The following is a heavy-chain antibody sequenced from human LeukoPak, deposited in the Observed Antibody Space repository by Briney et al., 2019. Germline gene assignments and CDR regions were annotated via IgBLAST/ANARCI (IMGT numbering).Heavy chain of an antibody. J-gene: IGHJ6*03. CDR3: ARIGRIYNYYMDV. CDR1: GFTVSSNY. V-gene: IGHV3-7*01. Sequence: PGGSLRLSCAASGFTVSSNYMSWVRQAPGKGLEWVANIREDGGEKYYVDSLKGRFTISRDNAKNSLYLQVNSLRADDTAVYYRARIGRIYNYYMDVWGKGTTVTVSS. CDR2: IREDGGEK. D-gene: IGHD1-14*01.